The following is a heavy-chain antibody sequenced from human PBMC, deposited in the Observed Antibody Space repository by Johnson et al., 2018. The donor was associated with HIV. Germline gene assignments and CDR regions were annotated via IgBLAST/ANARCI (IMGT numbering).Heavy chain of an antibody. D-gene: IGHD3-22*01. CDR3: AKDRGGYYDSSGYGAFDI. J-gene: IGHJ3*02. V-gene: IGHV3-30*18. CDR2: ISYDGKNK. Sequence: QVQLVESGGGLVPPGGSLRLSCTASEFTISGYYMAWVRQAPGKGLEWVAVISYDGKNKYYADSVKGRFTISRDNSKNTLYLQMNSLRAEDTAVYYCAKDRGGYYDSSGYGAFDIWGQGTMVTVSS. CDR1: EFTISGYY.